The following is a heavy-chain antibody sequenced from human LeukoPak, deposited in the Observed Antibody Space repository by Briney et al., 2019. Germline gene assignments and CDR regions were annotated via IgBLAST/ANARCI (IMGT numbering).Heavy chain of an antibody. Sequence: GGSLRLSCAASGFTFSSYSMNWVRQAPGKGLEWVSYISSSSSTIYYADSVKGRFTISRDNAKNSLYLQMNSLRAEDTAVYYCTTYSSGWYGEDWFDPWGQGTLVTVSS. CDR2: ISSSSSTI. J-gene: IGHJ5*02. CDR1: GFTFSSYS. D-gene: IGHD6-19*01. V-gene: IGHV3-48*04. CDR3: TTYSSGWYGEDWFDP.